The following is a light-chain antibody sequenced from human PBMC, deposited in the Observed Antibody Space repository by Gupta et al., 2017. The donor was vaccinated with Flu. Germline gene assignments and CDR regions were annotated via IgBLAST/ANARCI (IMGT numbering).Light chain of an antibody. CDR3: YYYTPSKTTMIAGV. CDR1: SSDVGDYNR. Sequence: QSALTQPASVSGSPGPSITISCTGTSSDVGDYNRVPWYQQYPGKAHKTPILVVSNRTSGVSNRFSGFYAANSASPTTFAIHADDEADDDGYYYTPSKTTMIAGVFGGGTKLTVL. CDR2: VVS. V-gene: IGLV2-14*01. J-gene: IGLJ3*02.